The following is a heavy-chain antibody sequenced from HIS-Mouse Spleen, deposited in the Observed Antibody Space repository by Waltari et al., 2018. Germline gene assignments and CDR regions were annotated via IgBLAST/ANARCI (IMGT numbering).Heavy chain of an antibody. J-gene: IGHJ4*02. CDR2: ISYDGSNK. D-gene: IGHD6-19*01. Sequence: QVQLVAAGGGVDKPGRSLRRSCAAWVFTFSSYGMHWVRQAPGKGLGWVAVISYDGSNKYYADSVKGRFTISRDNSKNTLYLQMNSLRAEDTAVYYCAKASSGWLDYWGQGTLVTVSS. CDR3: AKASSGWLDY. V-gene: IGHV3-30*18. CDR1: VFTFSSYG.